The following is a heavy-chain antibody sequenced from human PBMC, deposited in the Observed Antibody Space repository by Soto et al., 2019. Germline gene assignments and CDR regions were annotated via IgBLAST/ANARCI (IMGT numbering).Heavy chain of an antibody. CDR1: GFAFSIYA. V-gene: IGHV3-30-3*01. Sequence: QVLLVESGGGVVQPGMSVRLSCEGSGFAFSIYAMHWVRQAPGKGLEWVAVISHDGTNRYYADSVKGRFTISRDNSKTTVYLEMSRPRAEDTAVYFCVRSSGVHKPDFDYWGQGNLVTVSS. CDR2: ISHDGTNR. D-gene: IGHD3-10*01. CDR3: VRSSGVHKPDFDY. J-gene: IGHJ4*02.